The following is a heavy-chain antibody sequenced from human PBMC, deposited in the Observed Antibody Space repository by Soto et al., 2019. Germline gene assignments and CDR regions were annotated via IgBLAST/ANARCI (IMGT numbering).Heavy chain of an antibody. Sequence: PGGSLRLSCAASGFTFSTYPMTWVRQAPGKGLEWVSSIHGSGETTYYAESVKGRFIISRDNSKNTLYLQMDCLRVDDTAVYFCARRSSGSYYAAFDVWGQGTVVTVSS. V-gene: IGHV3-23*01. J-gene: IGHJ3*01. CDR3: ARRSSGSYYAAFDV. CDR2: IHGSGETT. D-gene: IGHD1-26*01. CDR1: GFTFSTYP.